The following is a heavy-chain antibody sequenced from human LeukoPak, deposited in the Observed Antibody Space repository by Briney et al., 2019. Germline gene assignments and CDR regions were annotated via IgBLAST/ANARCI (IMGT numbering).Heavy chain of an antibody. D-gene: IGHD1-26*01. CDR3: ARAPRGGYSGSYLDY. V-gene: IGHV3-7*01. J-gene: IGHJ4*02. Sequence: PGGSLRLSCAASALSISSFWMSWVRQAPGKGLQWVAHIKEDGSEKRYVDSVKGRFTLSRDSASLYLQMNSLRAEDTAVYCCARAPRGGYSGSYLDYWGQGTLVTVSS. CDR2: IKEDGSEK. CDR1: ALSISSFW.